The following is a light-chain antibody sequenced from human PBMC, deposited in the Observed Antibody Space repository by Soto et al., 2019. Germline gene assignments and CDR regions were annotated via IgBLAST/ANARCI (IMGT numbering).Light chain of an antibody. V-gene: IGKV3-15*01. CDR1: QSISSSY. CDR3: QQYNNWPPVT. CDR2: GAS. J-gene: IGKJ1*01. Sequence: EIVLTQSPGTLSLSPGKRATLSCRASQSISSSYLAWYQQRPGQAPRLLIYGASTRATGIPVRFSGSGAGTEFTLTISSLQAEDFAVDYGQQYNNWPPVTFGQGTKVDIK.